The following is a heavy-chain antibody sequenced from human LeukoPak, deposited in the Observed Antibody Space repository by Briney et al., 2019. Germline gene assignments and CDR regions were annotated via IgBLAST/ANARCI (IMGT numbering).Heavy chain of an antibody. V-gene: IGHV3-74*01. CDR3: VRDFRSADY. CDR2: ICPDGTGI. CDR1: GFIFSLYC. J-gene: IGHJ4*02. Sequence: GVLRLSCAASGFIFSLYCMHWVRQAPGKGPMWVSRICPDGTGISYADSVKARFTTSRDNAKNTVYLQMNGLREEDTAVYYCVRDFRSADYWGQGTLVTVSS.